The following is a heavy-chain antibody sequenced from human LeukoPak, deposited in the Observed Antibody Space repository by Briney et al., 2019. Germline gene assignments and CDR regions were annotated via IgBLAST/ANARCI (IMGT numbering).Heavy chain of an antibody. Sequence: SQTLSLTCALSGDSVSSNSAAWNWIRQSRSRGLEWLGRTYYRSKWYNDYAVSVKSRITINPDTSKNQFSLQLNSVTPEDTAVYYCARESGGGGDCFDYWGQGTLVTVSS. V-gene: IGHV6-1*01. CDR1: GDSVSSNSAA. CDR3: ARESGGGGDCFDY. J-gene: IGHJ4*02. D-gene: IGHD2-21*01. CDR2: TYYRSKWYN.